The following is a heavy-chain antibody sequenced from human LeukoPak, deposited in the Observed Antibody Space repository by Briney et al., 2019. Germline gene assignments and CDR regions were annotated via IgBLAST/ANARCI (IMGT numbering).Heavy chain of an antibody. CDR1: GFTFSSYG. J-gene: IGHJ4*02. Sequence: PGGSLRLSCAASGFTFSSYGMHWVRQAPGKGLEWVAVISYDGSNKYYADSVKGRFTISRDNSKNTLYLQMNSLRAEDTAVYYCAKGLGSSHGLWGQGTLVTVSS. D-gene: IGHD3-16*01. CDR3: AKGLGSSHGL. CDR2: ISYDGSNK. V-gene: IGHV3-30*18.